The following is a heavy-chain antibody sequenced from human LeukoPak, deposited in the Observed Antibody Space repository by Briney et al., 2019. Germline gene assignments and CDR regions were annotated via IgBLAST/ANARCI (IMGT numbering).Heavy chain of an antibody. Sequence: QPGGPLRFSCAASGFTFSSYAMSWSPQAPGKGLEGSSAIGGSGGSTYYADSVKGRFTISRDNSKNTLYLQMDSLRVEDTAVYYCAKDGGPSSSGSQFFNYWGQGALVTVSS. CDR2: IGGSGGST. CDR3: AKDGGPSSSGSQFFNY. D-gene: IGHD1-26*01. V-gene: IGHV3-23*01. CDR1: GFTFSSYA. J-gene: IGHJ4*02.